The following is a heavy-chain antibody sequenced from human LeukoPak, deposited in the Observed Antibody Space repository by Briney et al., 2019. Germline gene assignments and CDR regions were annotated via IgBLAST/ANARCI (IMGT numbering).Heavy chain of an antibody. J-gene: IGHJ4*02. CDR3: ARRPDYCSSTSCYTPFDY. CDR2: ICPGDSDT. D-gene: IGHD2-2*02. CDR1: GYSFTSYW. V-gene: IGHV5-51*01. Sequence: GESLKISCKGSGYSFTSYWIGWVRQMPGKGLEWMGIICPGDSDTRYSPSFQGQVTISADKSISTAYLQWSSLKASDTAMYYCARRPDYCSSTSCYTPFDYWGQGTLVNVSS.